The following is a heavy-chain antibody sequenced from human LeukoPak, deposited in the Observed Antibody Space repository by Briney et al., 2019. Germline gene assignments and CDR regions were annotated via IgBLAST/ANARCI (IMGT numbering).Heavy chain of an antibody. CDR1: GFTFSTYT. D-gene: IGHD5-18*01. CDR3: ARDGLHTAHFDY. CDR2: VSDSSDV. Sequence: PGGSLRLSCAASGFTFSTYTMNWVRQAPGKGLEWVSTVSDSSDVHYSDSVKGRFTIPRDNARNSLYLQMNSLRDEDTAVYYCARDGLHTAHFDYWGQGTLVTVSS. J-gene: IGHJ4*02. V-gene: IGHV3-48*02.